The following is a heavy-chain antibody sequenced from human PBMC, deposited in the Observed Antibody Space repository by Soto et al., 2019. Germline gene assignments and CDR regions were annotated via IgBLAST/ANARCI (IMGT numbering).Heavy chain of an antibody. Sequence: PGGSLRLSCAASGFTFSSYSMNWVRQAPGKGLEWVSYISSSSSTIYYADSVKGRFTISRDNAKNSLYLQMNSLRAEDTAVYYCAREGAAAGNYYYYGMDVWGQGTTVTVSS. CDR1: GFTFSSYS. CDR2: ISSSSSTI. V-gene: IGHV3-48*01. CDR3: AREGAAAGNYYYYGMDV. D-gene: IGHD6-13*01. J-gene: IGHJ6*02.